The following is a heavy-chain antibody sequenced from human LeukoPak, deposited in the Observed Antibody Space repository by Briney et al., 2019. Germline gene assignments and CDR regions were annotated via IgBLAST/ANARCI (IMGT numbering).Heavy chain of an antibody. Sequence: GGSLRLSCAASGSTLSSYSMNWVRQAPGKGLEWVSSISTSSSYIYYADSVKGRFTISRDNAKKSLYLQMDSLRADDTAVYFCAGDSIRQQFYSFDYGGGGPLLTVS. CDR2: ISTSSSYI. V-gene: IGHV3-21*01. D-gene: IGHD6-13*01. CDR1: GSTLSSYS. CDR3: AGDSIRQQFYSFDY. J-gene: IGHJ4*02.